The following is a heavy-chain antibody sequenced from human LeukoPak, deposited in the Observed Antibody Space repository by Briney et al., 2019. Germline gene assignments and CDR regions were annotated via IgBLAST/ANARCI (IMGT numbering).Heavy chain of an antibody. D-gene: IGHD3-10*01. Sequence: GGSLRLSCAASGFTFSSYSMNWVRQAPGKGLEWVSSISSSSSYIYYADSVKGRFTISRDNAKNSLYLQMNSLRAEDTAVYYCARDRDYYGSGSYYIPYYFDYWGQGTLVTVSS. CDR3: ARDRDYYGSGSYYIPYYFDY. V-gene: IGHV3-21*01. J-gene: IGHJ4*02. CDR2: ISSSSSYI. CDR1: GFTFSSYS.